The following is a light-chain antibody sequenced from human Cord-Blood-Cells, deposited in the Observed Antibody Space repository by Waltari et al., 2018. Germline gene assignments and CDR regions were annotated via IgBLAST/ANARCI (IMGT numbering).Light chain of an antibody. CDR2: DAS. J-gene: IGKJ1*01. CDR3: QQRSNGPWT. CDR1: QSVSSY. Sequence: EIVLTQSPATLYLSPGARATLSCSASQSVSSYLAWYQQKPGQAPRLLIYDASNRATGIPARFSGSGSGTDFTLTISSLEPEDFAVYYCQQRSNGPWTFGQGTKVEIK. V-gene: IGKV3-11*01.